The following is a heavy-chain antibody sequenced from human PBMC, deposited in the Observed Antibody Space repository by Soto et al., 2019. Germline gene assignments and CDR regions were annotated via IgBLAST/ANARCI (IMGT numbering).Heavy chain of an antibody. D-gene: IGHD5-18*01. CDR3: AREGIANSYGYWPFDY. V-gene: IGHV1-69*13. Sequence: GASVKVSCKASGGTFSSYAISWARQAPGQGLEWMGGIIPIFGTANYAQKFQGRVTITADESTSTAYMELSSLRSEDTAVYYCAREGIANSYGYWPFDYWGQGTLVTVSS. CDR2: IIPIFGTA. CDR1: GGTFSSYA. J-gene: IGHJ4*02.